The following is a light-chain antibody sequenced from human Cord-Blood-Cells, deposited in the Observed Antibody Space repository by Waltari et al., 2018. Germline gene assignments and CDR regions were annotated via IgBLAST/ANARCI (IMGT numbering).Light chain of an antibody. CDR3: GTWDSSLSAWV. V-gene: IGLV1-51*01. Sequence: QSVLTQPPSVSAAPGQKVTISCSGSRSNTGNNYVSWYQPLPGTAPKLLIYDNNKRPSGIPDRFSGSKSGTSATLGITGLQTGDEADYYCGTWDSSLSAWVFGGGTKLTVL. CDR1: RSNTGNNY. CDR2: DNN. J-gene: IGLJ3*02.